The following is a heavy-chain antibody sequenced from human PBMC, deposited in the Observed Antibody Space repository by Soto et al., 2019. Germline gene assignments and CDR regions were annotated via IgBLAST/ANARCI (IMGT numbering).Heavy chain of an antibody. V-gene: IGHV6-1*01. D-gene: IGHD6-19*01. CDR3: ARDRIVWEQWLFHYYGMDV. CDR2: TYHRSKWYN. J-gene: IGHJ6*02. CDR1: GDSVSSNSAA. Sequence: SQTLSLTCAISGDSVSSNSAAWNWIRQSPSRGLEWLGRTYHRSKWYNDYAVSVKSRITINPDTSKNQFSLQLNSVTPEDTAVYYCARDRIVWEQWLFHYYGMDVWGQGTTVTVSS.